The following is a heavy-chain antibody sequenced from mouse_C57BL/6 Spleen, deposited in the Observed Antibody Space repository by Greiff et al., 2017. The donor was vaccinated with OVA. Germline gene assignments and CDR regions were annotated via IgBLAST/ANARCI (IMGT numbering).Heavy chain of an antibody. D-gene: IGHD1-1*01. V-gene: IGHV3-1*01. Sequence: EVHLVESGPGMVKPSQSLSLTCTVTGYSITSGYDWHWIRHFPGNKLEWMGYISYSGSTNYNPSLKSRISITHDTSKNHFFLKLNSVTTEDTATYYCARVERTVGAMDYWGQGTSVTVSS. CDR2: ISYSGST. CDR1: GYSITSGYD. CDR3: ARVERTVGAMDY. J-gene: IGHJ4*01.